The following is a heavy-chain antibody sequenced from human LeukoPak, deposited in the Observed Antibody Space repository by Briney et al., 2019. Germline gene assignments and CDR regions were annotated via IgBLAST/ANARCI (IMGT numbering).Heavy chain of an antibody. V-gene: IGHV4-59*01. CDR3: ARGDGTYYYDSSGFRPTYYFDH. Sequence: SETLSLTCTVSGGSISSYYWSWIRQPPGKGLEWIGYIYYSGSTNYNPSLKSRVTISVDTSKNQFSLKLSSVTAADTAVYYCARGDGTYYYDSSGFRPTYYFDHWGQGTLVTVSS. D-gene: IGHD3-22*01. CDR1: GGSISSYY. J-gene: IGHJ4*02. CDR2: IYYSGST.